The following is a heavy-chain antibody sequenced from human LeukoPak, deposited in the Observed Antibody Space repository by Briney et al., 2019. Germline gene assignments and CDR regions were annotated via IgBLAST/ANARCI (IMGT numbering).Heavy chain of an antibody. CDR1: GFTFSTRW. CDR2: INEDGSEK. V-gene: IGHV3-7*01. D-gene: IGHD1-26*01. CDR3: ARELGSYEGGYYGMDV. J-gene: IGHJ6*02. Sequence: GGSLRLSCAASGFTFSTRWMSWVRQAPGKGLEWVANINEDGSEKNYVESLKGRFTISRDNAKNSLYLQMNSLRAEDTALYYCARELGSYEGGYYGMDVWGQGTTVTVSS.